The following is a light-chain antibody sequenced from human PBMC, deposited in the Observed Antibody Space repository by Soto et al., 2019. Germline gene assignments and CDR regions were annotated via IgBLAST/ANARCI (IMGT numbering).Light chain of an antibody. V-gene: IGKV3-11*01. Sequence: EIVLTQSPATLSVSPGERATLSCRASQSVSIYLAWYQQKPGQAPRLLIYDASTRATGIPARFSGSGSGTDFTLSISSLEPEDFAVYYCQQRSYWPPRDTFGQGTKLEIK. J-gene: IGKJ2*01. CDR2: DAS. CDR3: QQRSYWPPRDT. CDR1: QSVSIY.